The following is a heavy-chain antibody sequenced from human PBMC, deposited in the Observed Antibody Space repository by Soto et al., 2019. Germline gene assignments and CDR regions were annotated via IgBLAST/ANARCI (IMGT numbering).Heavy chain of an antibody. J-gene: IGHJ5*02. D-gene: IGHD3-10*01. Sequence: LRLSCAASGFPFSSTDMTWVRQAPGKGLEWVSTIDGSGGTTYYADSVKGRFTISRDNSINTVFLQMNSLRADDTALYFCAKNSGWFNTWGQGALVTV. CDR2: IDGSGGTT. CDR1: GFPFSSTD. V-gene: IGHV3-23*01. CDR3: AKNSGWFNT.